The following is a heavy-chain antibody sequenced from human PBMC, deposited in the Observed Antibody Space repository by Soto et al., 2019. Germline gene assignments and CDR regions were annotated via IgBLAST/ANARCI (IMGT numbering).Heavy chain of an antibody. CDR1: GFTFSSYG. CDR2: IWYDGSNK. D-gene: IGHD6-19*01. Sequence: GGSLRLSCAASGFTFSSYGMHWVRQAPGKGLEWVAVIWYDGSNKYYADSVKGPFTISRDNSKNTLYLQMNSLRAEDTAVYYCARGKVEYSSGWYCFDYWGQGTLVTVSS. V-gene: IGHV3-33*01. CDR3: ARGKVEYSSGWYCFDY. J-gene: IGHJ4*02.